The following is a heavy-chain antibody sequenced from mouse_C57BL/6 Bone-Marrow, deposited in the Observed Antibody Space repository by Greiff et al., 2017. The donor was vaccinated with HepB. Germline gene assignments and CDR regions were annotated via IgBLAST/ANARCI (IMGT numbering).Heavy chain of an antibody. CDR1: GYTFTSYW. V-gene: IGHV1-53*01. J-gene: IGHJ3*01. Sequence: QVQLKQSGTELVKPGASVKLSCKASGYTFTSYWMHWVKQRPGQGLEWIGNINPSNGGTNYNEKFKSKATLTVDKSSSTAYMQLSSLTSEDSAVYYCARCGLYYYGPWFAYWGQGTLVTVSA. D-gene: IGHD1-1*01. CDR3: ARCGLYYYGPWFAY. CDR2: INPSNGGT.